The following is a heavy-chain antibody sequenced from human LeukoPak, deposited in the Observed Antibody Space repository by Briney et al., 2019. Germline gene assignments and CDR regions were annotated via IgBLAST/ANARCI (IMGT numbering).Heavy chain of an antibody. CDR3: ARDRRRYPSLYFDY. D-gene: IGHD3-9*01. Sequence: GASVKVSCKASGYTFTSYDINWVRQATGQGLEWMGWINPNSGGTNYAQKFQGRVTMTRDTSISTAYMELSRLRSDDTAVYYCARDRRRYPSLYFDYWGQGTLVTVSS. V-gene: IGHV1-2*02. CDR2: INPNSGGT. CDR1: GYTFTSYD. J-gene: IGHJ4*02.